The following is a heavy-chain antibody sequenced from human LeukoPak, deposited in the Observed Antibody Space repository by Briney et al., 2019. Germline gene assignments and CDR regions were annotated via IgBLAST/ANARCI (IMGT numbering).Heavy chain of an antibody. J-gene: IGHJ3*02. Sequence: GGSLRLSCAASGFTFSDYYMSWIRQAPGKGLEWVSYISSGSTTYYADSVKGRFTISRDNAKNSLYLQMNSLRAEDTAVYYCARVLIGTIWGQGTMVTVSS. V-gene: IGHV3-11*01. CDR2: ISSGSTT. CDR1: GFTFSDYY. D-gene: IGHD1-14*01. CDR3: ARVLIGTI.